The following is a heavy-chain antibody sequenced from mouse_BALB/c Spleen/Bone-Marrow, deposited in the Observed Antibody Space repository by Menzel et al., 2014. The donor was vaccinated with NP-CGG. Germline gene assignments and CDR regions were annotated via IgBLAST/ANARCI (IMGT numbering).Heavy chain of an antibody. D-gene: IGHD1-1*01. V-gene: IGHV8-8*01. CDR3: ARYGNNYVGYFDV. CDR1: GFSLSSSGMG. Sequence: QVTLKVSGPGILQPSQTLSLTCSFSGFSLSSSGMGVGWIRQPSGKGLEWLAHFWWNDVKRYNPALESRLTVSKDTSSSQVFLRIASVDTADTATYYCARYGNNYVGYFDVWGAGTTVTVSS. CDR2: FWWNDVK. J-gene: IGHJ1*01.